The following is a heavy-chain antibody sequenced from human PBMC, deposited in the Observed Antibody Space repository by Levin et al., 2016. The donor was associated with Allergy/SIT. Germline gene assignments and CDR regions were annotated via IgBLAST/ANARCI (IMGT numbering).Heavy chain of an antibody. V-gene: IGHV3-48*01. CDR3: ARVLEGYSCDY. J-gene: IGHJ4*02. CDR1: GFTFSSYS. Sequence: GESLKISCAASGFTFSSYSMNWVRQAPEKGLEWVSSISSSSSTIYYADSVKGRFTISRDNAKNSLYLQMNSLRAEDTAVYYCARVLEGYSCDYWGQGTLVTVSS. CDR2: ISSSSSTI. D-gene: IGHD5-18*01.